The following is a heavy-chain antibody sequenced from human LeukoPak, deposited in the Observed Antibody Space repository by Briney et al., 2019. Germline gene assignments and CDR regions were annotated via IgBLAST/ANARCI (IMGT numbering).Heavy chain of an antibody. CDR1: GFTFSSYW. CDR3: ARDLSEYGWFGELYY. D-gene: IGHD3-10*01. V-gene: IGHV3-74*01. CDR2: INSDGSST. Sequence: GGSLILSCAASGFTFSSYWMHWVRQAPGKGLVWVSRINSDGSSTNYADSVKGRFTISRDNAKNTLYLQMSSLRAEDTAVYYCARDLSEYGWFGELYYWGQGTLVTVSS. J-gene: IGHJ4*02.